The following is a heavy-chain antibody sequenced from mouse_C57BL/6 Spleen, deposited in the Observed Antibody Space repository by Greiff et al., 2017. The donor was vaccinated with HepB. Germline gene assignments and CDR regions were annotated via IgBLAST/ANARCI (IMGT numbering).Heavy chain of an antibody. CDR1: GFSLSTFGMG. CDR2: IWWDDDK. D-gene: IGHD2-13*01. V-gene: IGHV8-8*01. CDR3: ARIVTTTCYYALDY. J-gene: IGHJ4*01. Sequence: QVTLKVSGPGILQPSQTLSLTCSFSGFSLSTFGMGVGWLRQPSGKGLEWLAHIWWDDDKYYHPALKSRLTISKDTSKNQVFLKIANVDTAGTATYYWARIVTTTCYYALDYWGQGTSVTVSS.